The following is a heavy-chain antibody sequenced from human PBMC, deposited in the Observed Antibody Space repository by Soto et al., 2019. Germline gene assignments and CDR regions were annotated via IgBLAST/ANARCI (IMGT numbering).Heavy chain of an antibody. CDR2: IRNDGTAQ. J-gene: IGHJ4*02. CDR1: GFTCSHCG. CDR3: ARDEGAPRPYYFDF. Sequence: QVQLVESGGGVVQAGGSLRLSCTASGFTCSHCGFHWVRQAPGKGLEWVAFIRNDGTAQYYADAVKGRYTIARDHYKRTFYLGISGLRDSATAVYFWARDEGAPRPYYFDFGGQGALVTVPP. V-gene: IGHV3-30*02.